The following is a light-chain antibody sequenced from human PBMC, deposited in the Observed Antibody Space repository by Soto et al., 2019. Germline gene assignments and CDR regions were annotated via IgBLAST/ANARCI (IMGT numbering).Light chain of an antibody. CDR3: QPYNNWPLT. V-gene: IGKV3-20*01. CDR2: GAS. Sequence: EIVLTQSPGTLSLSPGERAALSGRASQSISSSFLAWYQHKPGQAPRLLIHGASSRATGIPDRFSGSGSGTDFTLTINSLQSEDFAIYYCQPYNNWPLTFGGGTKV. CDR1: QSISSSF. J-gene: IGKJ4*01.